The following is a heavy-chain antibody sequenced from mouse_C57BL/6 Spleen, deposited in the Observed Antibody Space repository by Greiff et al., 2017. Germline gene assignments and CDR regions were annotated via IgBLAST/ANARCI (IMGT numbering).Heavy chain of an antibody. D-gene: IGHD5-1*01. V-gene: IGHV3-6*01. CDR3: ARGVPFAY. CDR1: GYSITSGYY. CDR2: ISYDGSN. J-gene: IGHJ3*01. Sequence: EVKLMESGPGLVKPSQSLSLTCSVTGYSITSGYYWNWIRQFPGNKLEWMGYISYDGSNNYNPSLKNRISITRATSKNQFFLKLNSVTTEDTATXYCARGVPFAYWGQGTLVTVSA.